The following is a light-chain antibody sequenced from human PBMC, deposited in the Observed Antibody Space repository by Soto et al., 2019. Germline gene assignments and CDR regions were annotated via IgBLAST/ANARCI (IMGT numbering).Light chain of an antibody. J-gene: IGKJ4*01. Sequence: EKVMTQSPAALSVSPGERATLSCRASQSVNSNLAWYQRKPGQAPRLLLYGASTRATGIPARFSGSASGTEFTLTISSLQSEDSAVYYCQQYNDWPLTFRGGTKVDIK. CDR1: QSVNSN. CDR2: GAS. V-gene: IGKV3-15*01. CDR3: QQYNDWPLT.